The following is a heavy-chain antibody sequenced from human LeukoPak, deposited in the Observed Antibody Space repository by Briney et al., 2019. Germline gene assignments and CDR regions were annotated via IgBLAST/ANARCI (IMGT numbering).Heavy chain of an antibody. CDR1: GGSFSSYY. Sequence: SETLSLTCAVYGGSFSSYYWSWIRQPPGKGLEWIGEINHSGSTNYNPSLKSRVTISVDTSKNQFSLKLSSVTAADTAVYYCARGETVDRNLAWFVPWGQGTLVTVSS. J-gene: IGHJ5*02. V-gene: IGHV4-34*01. CDR2: INHSGST. CDR3: ARGETVDRNLAWFVP. D-gene: IGHD4-23*01.